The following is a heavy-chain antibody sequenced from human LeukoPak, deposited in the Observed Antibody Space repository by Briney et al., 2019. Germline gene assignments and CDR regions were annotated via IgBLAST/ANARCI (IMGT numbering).Heavy chain of an antibody. J-gene: IGHJ1*01. V-gene: IGHV3-48*01. D-gene: IGHD4-17*01. Sequence: PGGSLRLSCAASGFTFSSYAMNWVRQAPGKGREWLSSISSSSSTIYYADSVKRRFTISRDNAKNSLYLPMNSLRAEDTAVYYCASGDYGDYQHWGQGTLVTVSS. CDR2: ISSSSSTI. CDR3: ASGDYGDYQH. CDR1: GFTFSSYA.